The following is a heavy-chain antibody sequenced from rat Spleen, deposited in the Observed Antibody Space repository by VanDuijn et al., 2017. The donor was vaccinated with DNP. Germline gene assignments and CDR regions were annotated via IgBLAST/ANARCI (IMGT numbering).Heavy chain of an antibody. CDR2: ISPSGEYT. CDR3: TTALYSVYYAMDA. J-gene: IGHJ4*01. Sequence: EVQLVESGGGLVQPGRSLKLSGAASGFTFSDYYMAGVRQAPTEGLEWVESISPSGEYTHYRDSVKCRFTLSRDNAKSTLYLQMYSLRSEDTATYYCTTALYSVYYAMDAWGQGTSVTVSS. CDR1: GFTFSDYY. D-gene: IGHD3-2*01. V-gene: IGHV5-27*01.